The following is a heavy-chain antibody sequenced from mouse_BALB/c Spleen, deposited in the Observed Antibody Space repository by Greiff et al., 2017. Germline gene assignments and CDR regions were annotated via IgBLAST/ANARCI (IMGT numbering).Heavy chain of an antibody. CDR2: IDPANGNT. Sequence: EVQLQQSGAELVKPGASVKLSCTASGFNIKDTYMHWVKQRPEQGLEWIGRIDPANGNTKYDPKFPGKATITADTSSNTAYLQLSSLTSEDTAVYYCARSTYGRGAMDYWGQGTSVTVSS. CDR3: ARSTYGRGAMDY. V-gene: IGHV14-3*02. D-gene: IGHD1-1*01. CDR1: GFNIKDTY. J-gene: IGHJ4*01.